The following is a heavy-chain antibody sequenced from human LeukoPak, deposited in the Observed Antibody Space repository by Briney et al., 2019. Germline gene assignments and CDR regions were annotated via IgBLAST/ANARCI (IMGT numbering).Heavy chain of an antibody. D-gene: IGHD3-10*01. J-gene: IGHJ4*02. CDR2: ISSDGGST. CDR1: GFTFSTLC. Sequence: GGSLRLSCSASGFTFSTLCMHWVRQTPGKGLEYVSVISSDGGSTYYADSVKGRFTISRDNSKNTLYLQMSSLRAEDTAVYYCVKGSYASTWFGFDYWGQGTLVTVAS. CDR3: VKGSYASTWFGFDY. V-gene: IGHV3-64D*09.